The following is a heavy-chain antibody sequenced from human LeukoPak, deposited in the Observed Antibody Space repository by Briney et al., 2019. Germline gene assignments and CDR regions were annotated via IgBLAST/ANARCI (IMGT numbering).Heavy chain of an antibody. CDR2: IIPIFGTA. Sequence: SVKVSCKASGGTFSSYAISWVRQAPGQGLEWMGGIIPIFGTANYALKFQGRVTITADESTSTAYMELSSLRSEDTATYYCTTRACHAGGCSSSFYYYYGLHFWGQGTTVSVSS. CDR1: GGTFSSYA. D-gene: IGHD3-16*01. V-gene: IGHV1-69*13. J-gene: IGHJ6*02. CDR3: TTRACHAGGCSSSFYYYYGLHF.